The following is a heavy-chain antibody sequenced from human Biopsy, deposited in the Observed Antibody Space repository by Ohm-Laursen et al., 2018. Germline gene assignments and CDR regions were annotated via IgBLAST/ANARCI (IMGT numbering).Heavy chain of an antibody. D-gene: IGHD2-15*01. CDR2: IYYTGST. Sequence: SETLSLTCTVSRDSISNYYWTWIRQSPGKGMEWNGYIYYTGSTNYNPSVKSRVTISVDTSKNQFSLKLNSVTAADTAVYYCALGGGSYVNFDYWGQGTLVTVSS. V-gene: IGHV4-59*01. CDR1: RDSISNYY. CDR3: ALGGGSYVNFDY. J-gene: IGHJ4*02.